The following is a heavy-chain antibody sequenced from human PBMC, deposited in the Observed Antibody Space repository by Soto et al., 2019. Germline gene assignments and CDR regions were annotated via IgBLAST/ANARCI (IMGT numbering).Heavy chain of an antibody. CDR3: ARVLYYYDSSGLGFDY. Sequence: EVQLVESGGGLVQPGGSLRLSCAASGFTFSSYSMNWVRQAPGKGLEWVSYISSSSSTIYYADSVKGRFTISRDNAKNSLFLQMISLRDEDTAVYYCARVLYYYDSSGLGFDYWGQGLLVTV. D-gene: IGHD3-22*01. V-gene: IGHV3-48*02. CDR2: ISSSSSTI. CDR1: GFTFSSYS. J-gene: IGHJ4*02.